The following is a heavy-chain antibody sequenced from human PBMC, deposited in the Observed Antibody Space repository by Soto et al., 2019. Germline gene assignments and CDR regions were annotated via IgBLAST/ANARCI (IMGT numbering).Heavy chain of an antibody. J-gene: IGHJ3*02. CDR3: ARAIPYYYDSSGHDAFDI. CDR2: INPNSGGT. V-gene: IGHV1-2*04. CDR1: GYTFTGYY. D-gene: IGHD3-22*01. Sequence: GASVKVSCKASGYTFTGYYMHWVRQAPGQGLEWMGWINPNSGGTNYAQKFQGWVTMTRDTSISTAYMELSRLRSDDTAVYYCARAIPYYYDSSGHDAFDIWGQGTMVTVS.